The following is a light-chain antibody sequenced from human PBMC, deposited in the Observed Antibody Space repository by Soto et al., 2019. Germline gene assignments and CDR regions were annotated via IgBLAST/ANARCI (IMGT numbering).Light chain of an antibody. CDR3: CSYAGSQTWV. CDR1: SSDVGGYNY. CDR2: DVS. V-gene: IGLV2-11*01. J-gene: IGLJ3*02. Sequence: QSVLTQPRSVSGSPGQSVTISCTGTSSDVGGYNYVSWYQQHPGKAPKLIIYDVSKRPSGVPDRFSGSRSGNTASLTISGLQAEDEADYYCCSYAGSQTWVFGGG.